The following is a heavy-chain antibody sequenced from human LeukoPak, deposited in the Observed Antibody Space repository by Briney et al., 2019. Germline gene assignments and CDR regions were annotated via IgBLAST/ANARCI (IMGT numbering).Heavy chain of an antibody. Sequence: GGSLRLSCAASGFTFSNYAMSWVRQAPGKGLEWVSAISGSGSDTYYADSVKGRFTISRDNSKNTLYMQMNSLRAEDTAVYYCAKDYGYYSSYYYGMDVWGQGTTVTVSS. CDR3: AKDYGYYSSYYYGMDV. V-gene: IGHV3-23*01. CDR1: GFTFSNYA. J-gene: IGHJ6*02. D-gene: IGHD4-11*01. CDR2: ISGSGSDT.